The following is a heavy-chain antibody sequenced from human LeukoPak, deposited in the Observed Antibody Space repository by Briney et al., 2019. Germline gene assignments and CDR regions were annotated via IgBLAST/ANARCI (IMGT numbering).Heavy chain of an antibody. CDR2: IFWNNDT. V-gene: IGHV2-5*01. Sequence: SGPTLVNPTQTLTLTCTFSGFSLGTSGVAVGWIRQPPGKALGWLALIFWNNDTRLSPPLKNRLTITKDTSKNQVVLTMTNMVPVDTATYYCAHTRAAATAVPFDYWGQGTLVTVSS. J-gene: IGHJ4*02. D-gene: IGHD6-13*01. CDR1: GFSLGTSGVA. CDR3: AHTRAAATAVPFDY.